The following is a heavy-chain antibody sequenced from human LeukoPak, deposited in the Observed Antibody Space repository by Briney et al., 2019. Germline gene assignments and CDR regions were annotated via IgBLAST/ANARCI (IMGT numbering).Heavy chain of an antibody. CDR3: AKDVGAVAGPINAVLWGNYYYYYGMDV. J-gene: IGHJ6*02. CDR1: GFTFSSYA. D-gene: IGHD6-19*01. CDR2: ISGSGGST. V-gene: IGHV3-23*01. Sequence: GGSLRLSCAASGFTFSSYAMSWVRQAPGKGLEWVSAISGSGGSTYYADSVKGRFTISRDNSKNTLYLQMNSLRAEDTAVYYCAKDVGAVAGPINAVLWGNYYYYYGMDVWGQGTTVTVSS.